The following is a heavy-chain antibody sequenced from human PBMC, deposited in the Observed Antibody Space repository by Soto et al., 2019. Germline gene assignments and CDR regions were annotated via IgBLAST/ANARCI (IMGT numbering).Heavy chain of an antibody. V-gene: IGHV4-34*01. CDR2: INHSGST. CDR3: ARGPYSSTYFYYYYYGMDX. Sequence: PAETLSLTCAVYGGSFSGYYWSWIRQPPGKGLEWIVEINHSGSTNYNPSLKSRVTISVDTSKNQFSLKLSSVTAADTAVYYCARGPYSSTYFYYYYYGMDXWGQGTTVTVS. J-gene: IGHJ6*02. D-gene: IGHD6-13*01. CDR1: GGSFSGYY.